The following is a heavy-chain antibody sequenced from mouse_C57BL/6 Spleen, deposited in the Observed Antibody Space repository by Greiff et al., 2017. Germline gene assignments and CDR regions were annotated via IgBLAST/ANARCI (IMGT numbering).Heavy chain of an antibody. CDR1: GYAFSSYW. Sequence: VKLVESGAELVKPGASVKISCKASGYAFSSYWMNWVKQRPGKGLEWIGQIYPGDGDTNYNGKFKGKATLTADKSSSTAYMQLSSLTSEDSAVYFCAREFITTVVAFDYWGQGTTLTVSS. CDR2: IYPGDGDT. CDR3: AREFITTVVAFDY. J-gene: IGHJ2*01. D-gene: IGHD1-1*01. V-gene: IGHV1-80*01.